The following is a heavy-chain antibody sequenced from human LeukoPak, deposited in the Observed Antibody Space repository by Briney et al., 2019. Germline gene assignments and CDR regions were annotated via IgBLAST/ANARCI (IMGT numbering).Heavy chain of an antibody. Sequence: PSETLSLTCSVSGYSISSGYYWGWIRQPPGKGLEWIGNVYHSGTTYYNPSLKGRVTISVDTSKNQFSLRLTSVTAADTAVYYCAKDLDDMITFGGVIAYYFDYWGQGTLVTVSS. CDR1: GYSISSGYY. J-gene: IGHJ4*02. CDR2: VYHSGTT. V-gene: IGHV4-38-2*02. D-gene: IGHD3-16*02. CDR3: AKDLDDMITFGGVIAYYFDY.